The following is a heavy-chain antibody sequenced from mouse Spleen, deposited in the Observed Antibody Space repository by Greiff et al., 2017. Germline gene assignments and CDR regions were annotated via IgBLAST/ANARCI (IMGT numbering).Heavy chain of an antibody. D-gene: IGHD1-2*01. CDR1: GFNIKDYY. CDR3: AREEAWVRLPFDY. CDR2: IDPEDGET. J-gene: IGHJ2*01. Sequence: LVESGAELVKPGASVKLSCTASGFNIKDYYMHWVKQRTEQGLEWIGRIDPEDGETKYAPKFQGKATITADTSSNTAYLQLSSLTSEDTAVYYCAREEAWVRLPFDYWGQGTTLTVSS. V-gene: IGHV14-2*01.